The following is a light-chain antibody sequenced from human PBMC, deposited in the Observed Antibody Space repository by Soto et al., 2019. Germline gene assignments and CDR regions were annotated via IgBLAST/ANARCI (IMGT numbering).Light chain of an antibody. J-gene: IGKJ2*01. CDR3: PQYNNWPPMYT. CDR1: QSVSSN. CDR2: GAS. V-gene: IGKV3-15*01. Sequence: EIVMTQSPATLSVSPGERATLSCRASQSVSSNLAWYQQKPGQAPRLLIYGASTRATGIPARFSGSGSGTEFPLPTGSLQSEDFAVYYCPQYNNWPPMYTVGQGTKLEI.